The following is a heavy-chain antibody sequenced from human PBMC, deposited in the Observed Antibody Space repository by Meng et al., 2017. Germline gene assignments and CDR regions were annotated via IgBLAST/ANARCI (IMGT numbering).Heavy chain of an antibody. CDR2: ISGSGGST. CDR3: AKSPYDFWSGYGYYYYYGMDV. D-gene: IGHD3-3*01. CDR1: GFAFSSYA. J-gene: IGHJ6*01. V-gene: IGHV3-23*01. Sequence: GGSLRLSCAASGFAFSSYAMSWVRQAPGKGLEWVSAISGSGGSTYYADSVKGRFTISRDNSKNTLYLQMNSLRAEDTAVYYCAKSPYDFWSGYGYYYYYGMDVCGQGITV.